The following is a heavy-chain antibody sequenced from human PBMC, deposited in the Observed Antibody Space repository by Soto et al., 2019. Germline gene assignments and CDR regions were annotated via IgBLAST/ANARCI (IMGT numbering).Heavy chain of an antibody. D-gene: IGHD1-26*01. J-gene: IGHJ4*02. CDR2: IYYSGST. Sequence: QVQLQESGPGLVKPSETLSLTCTVSGGTISSWYWSWIRQPPGKGLEWIGDIYYSGSTNCNPSLKSGVTISLYTSKNQCSLKLSSVTAADTAVYYCARRYGSAIDYWGQGTLVTVSS. V-gene: IGHV4-59*08. CDR1: GGTISSWY. CDR3: ARRYGSAIDY.